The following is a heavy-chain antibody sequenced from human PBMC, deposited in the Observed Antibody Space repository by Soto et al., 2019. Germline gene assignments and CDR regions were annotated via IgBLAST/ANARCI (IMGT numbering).Heavy chain of an antibody. V-gene: IGHV1-18*04. CDR1: GYTFTSYG. Sequence: ASVKVSCKASGYTFTSYGISWVRQAPGQGLEWMGWISAYNGNTNYAQKLQGRVTMTTDTSTSTAYMELRSLRSDDTAVYYCARTGPRNYDSSGYYLDWGQGTLVTAPQ. J-gene: IGHJ4*02. D-gene: IGHD3-22*01. CDR3: ARTGPRNYDSSGYYLD. CDR2: ISAYNGNT.